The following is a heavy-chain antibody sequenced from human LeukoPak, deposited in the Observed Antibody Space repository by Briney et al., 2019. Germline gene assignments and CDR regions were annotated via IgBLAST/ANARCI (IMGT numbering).Heavy chain of an antibody. Sequence: RSETLSLTCAVYGGSFSGYYWSWIRQPPGKGLERIGEINHSGSTNYNPSLKSRVTISVDTSKNQFSLKLSSVTAADTAVYYCARGPYCSSTSCCLGRRGLWTTWNRDAFDIWGQGTMVTVSS. CDR1: GGSFSGYY. CDR2: INHSGST. D-gene: IGHD2-2*01. J-gene: IGHJ3*02. CDR3: ARGPYCSSTSCCLGRRGLWTTWNRDAFDI. V-gene: IGHV4-34*01.